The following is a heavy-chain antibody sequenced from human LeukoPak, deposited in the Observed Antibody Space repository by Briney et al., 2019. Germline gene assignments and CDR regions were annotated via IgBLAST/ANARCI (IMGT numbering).Heavy chain of an antibody. J-gene: IGHJ5*02. CDR1: GFTFDSYA. Sequence: GGSLRLSCAASGFTFDSYAMSWVRQAPGKGLEWVSAVRRFGGTTYYADSAKGRFTISRDNSNNTVYLQMNSLRVEDTALYYCVKHVGSRWSNNRFDPWGQGTLVTVS. D-gene: IGHD6-13*01. V-gene: IGHV3-23*01. CDR2: VRRFGGTT. CDR3: VKHVGSRWSNNRFDP.